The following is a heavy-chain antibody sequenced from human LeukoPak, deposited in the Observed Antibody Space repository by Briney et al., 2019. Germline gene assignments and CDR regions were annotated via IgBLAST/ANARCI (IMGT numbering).Heavy chain of an antibody. CDR3: AKDRAAVADQFRV. CDR2: ISGSGGST. Sequence: GGSLRLSCAASGFTFSSYAMSWVRQAPGKGLEWVSAISGSGGSTYYADSVKGRFTISRDNSKNTLYLQMNSLGAEDTAVYYSAKDRAAVADQFRVWGQGTLVTVSS. J-gene: IGHJ4*02. D-gene: IGHD6-19*01. CDR1: GFTFSSYA. V-gene: IGHV3-23*01.